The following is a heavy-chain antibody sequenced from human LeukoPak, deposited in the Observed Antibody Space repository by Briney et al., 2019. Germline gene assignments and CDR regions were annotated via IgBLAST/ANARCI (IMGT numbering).Heavy chain of an antibody. CDR2: ISGSGGGT. J-gene: IGHJ3*02. Sequence: GGSLRLSCEASGVTFSSYVMSWVRQAPGKGPEWVSGISGSGGGTYSADSVKGRFAISRDNSKNTLYLQMNSLRAEDTAVYYCVQEGPRGLAFDIWGQGTKVTVSS. V-gene: IGHV3-23*01. CDR3: VQEGPRGLAFDI. CDR1: GVTFSSYV.